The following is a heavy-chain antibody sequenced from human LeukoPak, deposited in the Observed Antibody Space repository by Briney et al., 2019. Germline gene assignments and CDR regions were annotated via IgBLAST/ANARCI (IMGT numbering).Heavy chain of an antibody. V-gene: IGHV3-23*01. Sequence: PGGSLRLSCAASGFTFSSIAMSWVRQAPDKGLEWVSTISGSGGGTYYADSVKGRFTISRDNAKNSLYLQMNSLRAEDTAVYYCARVIFNYDNSGLNYWGQGTLVTVSS. D-gene: IGHD3-22*01. CDR2: ISGSGGGT. CDR3: ARVIFNYDNSGLNY. J-gene: IGHJ4*02. CDR1: GFTFSSIA.